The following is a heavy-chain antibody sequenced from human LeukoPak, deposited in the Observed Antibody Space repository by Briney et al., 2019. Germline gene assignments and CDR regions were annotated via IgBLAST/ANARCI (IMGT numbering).Heavy chain of an antibody. D-gene: IGHD3-10*01. CDR1: GGSFSVYY. CDR3: ARSITMPLY. J-gene: IGHJ4*02. V-gene: IGHV4-34*01. Sequence: SETLSLTCAVYGGSFSVYYWSWIRQPPGKGLEWIGEINHSGSTNYNPSLKSRVTISVDTSKNQFSLKLSSVTAADTAVYYCARSITMPLYWGQGTLVTVSS. CDR2: INHSGST.